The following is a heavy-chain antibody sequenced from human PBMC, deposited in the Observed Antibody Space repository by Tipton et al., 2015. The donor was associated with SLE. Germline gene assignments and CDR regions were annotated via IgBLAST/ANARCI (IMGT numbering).Heavy chain of an antibody. D-gene: IGHD3-3*01. J-gene: IGHJ4*02. V-gene: IGHV3-30*03. CDR3: AGSRFLKWLCYIDY. CDR2: ISYDGSNK. Sequence: RSLRLSCAASGFTFSSYGMHWVRQAPGKGLEWVAVISYDGSNKYYADSVQGRFTISRDNSKNTLYLQMNSLRAEDTAVYFCAGSRFLKWLCYIDYWGQGTQVTVSS. CDR1: GFTFSSYG.